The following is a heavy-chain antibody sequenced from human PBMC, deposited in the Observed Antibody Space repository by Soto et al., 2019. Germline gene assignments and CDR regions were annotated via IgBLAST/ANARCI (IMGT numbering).Heavy chain of an antibody. CDR1: GFTFTSSA. CDR3: AADYGIVEGSMDV. Sequence: QMQLVQSGPEVKKPGTSVKVSCKASGFTFTSSAIQWMRQARGQRLEWIGWIVVGSGNTNYAQKFQERVTITRDMSTSTAYMELSSLRSEDTAVYYCAADYGIVEGSMDVWGQGTTVTVSS. J-gene: IGHJ6*02. D-gene: IGHD3-22*01. V-gene: IGHV1-58*02. CDR2: IVVGSGNT.